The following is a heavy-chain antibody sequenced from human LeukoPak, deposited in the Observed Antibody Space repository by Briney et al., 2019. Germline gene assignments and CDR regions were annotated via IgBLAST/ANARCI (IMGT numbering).Heavy chain of an antibody. J-gene: IGHJ4*02. Sequence: PSETLSLTCAVYGGSFSGYYWSWIRQPPGKGLEWIGEVNQSGGTNYTPSLESRVTISVDTFKNQFSLKLSSVTAADTAVYFCASGRWDLRFHYWGQGALVTVSS. CDR3: ASGRWDLRFHY. D-gene: IGHD1-26*01. CDR1: GGSFSGYY. CDR2: VNQSGGT. V-gene: IGHV4-34*01.